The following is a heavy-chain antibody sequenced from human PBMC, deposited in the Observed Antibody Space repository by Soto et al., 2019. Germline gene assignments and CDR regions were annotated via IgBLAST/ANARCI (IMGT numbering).Heavy chain of an antibody. Sequence: SETLSLTCTVSGGSISSSSYYWGWIRQPPGKGLEWIGSIYYSGSTYYNPSRKSRVTISVDTSKNQFSLKLSSVTAADTAVYYCATQTVDTAMVDYYYGMDVWGQGTTVTVSS. CDR3: ATQTVDTAMVDYYYGMDV. CDR2: IYYSGST. D-gene: IGHD5-18*01. V-gene: IGHV4-39*01. CDR1: GGSISSSSYY. J-gene: IGHJ6*02.